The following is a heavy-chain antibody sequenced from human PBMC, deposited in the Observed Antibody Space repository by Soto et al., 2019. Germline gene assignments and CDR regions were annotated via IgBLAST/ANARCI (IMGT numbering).Heavy chain of an antibody. V-gene: IGHV4-4*02. CDR3: ARSTIAPRLFMYPFDS. J-gene: IGHJ4*02. D-gene: IGHD6-6*01. Sequence: PSETLSLTCAVSGASIGTSNWWSWVRQSPGKGLEWIGEIHDSGSTESNPSLKSRVTISLDTSKNQFSLRLNSVTAADTAVYYCARSTIAPRLFMYPFDSWGQGTLVTVSS. CDR2: IHDSGST. CDR1: GASIGTSNW.